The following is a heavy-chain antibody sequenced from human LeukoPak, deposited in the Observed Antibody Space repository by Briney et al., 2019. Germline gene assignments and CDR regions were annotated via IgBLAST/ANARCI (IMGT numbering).Heavy chain of an antibody. CDR2: ISAYNGNT. Sequence: GASVKVSCKASGYTFTSYAFTWVRQAPGQGLEWMGWISAYNGNTNYAQRLQGRVTMTTDTSTSTAYMELRSLRSDDTAMYYCARGEGGGFDPWGQGTLVTVSS. J-gene: IGHJ5*02. D-gene: IGHD4-17*01. CDR1: GYTFTSYA. CDR3: ARGEGGGFDP. V-gene: IGHV1-18*01.